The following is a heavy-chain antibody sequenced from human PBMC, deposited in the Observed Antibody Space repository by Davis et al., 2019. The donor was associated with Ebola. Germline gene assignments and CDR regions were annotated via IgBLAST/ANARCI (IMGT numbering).Heavy chain of an antibody. CDR1: GGSISSSSYY. CDR2: IDYSGST. V-gene: IGHV4-61*05. Sequence: SETLSLTCTVSGGSISSSSYYWSWIRQSPGKGLEWIGYIDYSGSTNYNPSLKSRVTISVDTSKNQFSLKVSSVTAADTAIYYCARHATGSRRGMDVWGQGTTVTVSS. D-gene: IGHD1-1*01. J-gene: IGHJ6*02. CDR3: ARHATGSRRGMDV.